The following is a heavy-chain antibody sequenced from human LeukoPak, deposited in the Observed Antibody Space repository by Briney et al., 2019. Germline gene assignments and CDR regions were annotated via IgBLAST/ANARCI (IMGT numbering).Heavy chain of an antibody. CDR1: GFTFSSYW. CDR3: AKDHRYSSGWFDY. D-gene: IGHD6-19*01. J-gene: IGHJ4*02. Sequence: PGGSLRLSCAASGFTFSSYWMSWVRQAPGKGLEWVANIKQDGSEKYYVDSVKGRFTISRDNAKNSLYLQMNSLRAEDTAVYYCAKDHRYSSGWFDYWGQGTLVTVSS. CDR2: IKQDGSEK. V-gene: IGHV3-7*03.